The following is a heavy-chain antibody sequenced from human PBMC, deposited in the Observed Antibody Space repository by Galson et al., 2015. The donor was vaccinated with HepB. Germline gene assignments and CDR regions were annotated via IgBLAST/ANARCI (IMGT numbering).Heavy chain of an antibody. CDR2: TYYSGST. J-gene: IGHJ5*02. Sequence: QVQLQESGPGLVKPSQTLSLTCTVSGGSISSGGYYWSWIRQHPGKGLEWIGYTYYSGSTYYNPSLKSRVTISVDTSKNQFSLKLSSVTAADTAVYYCARGTVNYYGSGIFDPWGQGTLVTVSS. CDR3: ARGTVNYYGSGIFDP. CDR1: GGSISSGGYY. V-gene: IGHV4-31*03. D-gene: IGHD3-10*01.